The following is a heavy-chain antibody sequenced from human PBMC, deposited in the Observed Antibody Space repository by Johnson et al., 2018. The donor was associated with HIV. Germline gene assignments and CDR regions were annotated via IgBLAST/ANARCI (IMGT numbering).Heavy chain of an antibody. Sequence: VQLVESGGGLVQPGGSLRLSCAASGFTVSSNYMSWVRQAPGKGLEWVSVIYIGGSTYYADSVKGRFTISRDNSKNTLYLQMNSLRAEDTAVYYCARDPSEYDSSGLALRNDAFDIWGQGTMVTVSS. CDR3: ARDPSEYDSSGLALRNDAFDI. CDR2: IYIGGST. CDR1: GFTVSSNY. D-gene: IGHD3-22*01. V-gene: IGHV3-66*01. J-gene: IGHJ3*02.